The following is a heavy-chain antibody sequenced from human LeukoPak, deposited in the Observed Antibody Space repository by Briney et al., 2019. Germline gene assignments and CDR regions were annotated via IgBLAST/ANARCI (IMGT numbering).Heavy chain of an antibody. CDR3: TTGGCSSTSCYAGGDYSYYYYYYMDV. D-gene: IGHD2-2*01. CDR1: GFTFSNAW. Sequence: SGESLTLSCAASGFTFSNAWMSWVRQAPGKGLEWVGRIKSKTDGGTTDYAAPVKGRFTISRDDSKNTLYLQMNSLKTEDTAVYYCTTGGCSSTSCYAGGDYSYYYYYYMDVWGKGTTVTVSS. CDR2: IKSKTDGGTT. V-gene: IGHV3-15*01. J-gene: IGHJ6*03.